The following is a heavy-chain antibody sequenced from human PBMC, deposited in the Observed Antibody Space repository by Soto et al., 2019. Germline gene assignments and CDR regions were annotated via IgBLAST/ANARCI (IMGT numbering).Heavy chain of an antibody. CDR2: VHPSGDNT. V-gene: IGHV1-46*01. Sequence: GASLKVSCKASVYTFTRYYIHWVRRAPGQGLEWMGIVHPSGDNTNYAQTFRGRVTMTRDTSTNTVHMELSSLRCEDTAVYFCARELGGNTVPKLFDHWGQGTVVTLSS. D-gene: IGHD4-17*01. CDR1: VYTFTRYY. J-gene: IGHJ4*02. CDR3: ARELGGNTVPKLFDH.